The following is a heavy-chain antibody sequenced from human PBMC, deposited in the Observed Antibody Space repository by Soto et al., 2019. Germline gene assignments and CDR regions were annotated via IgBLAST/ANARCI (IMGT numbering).Heavy chain of an antibody. D-gene: IGHD2-21*01. Sequence: GGSLRLSCAASGFTFSAYAMAWVRQAPGKGLEWVSATTGSGGTTYYADSVKGRFTISRDNSRNTLSLQMNSLRAEDTAAYYCAKTSALVLSYNYYMDVWGKGTTVTVSS. J-gene: IGHJ6*03. CDR2: TTGSGGTT. CDR1: GFTFSAYA. CDR3: AKTSALVLSYNYYMDV. V-gene: IGHV3-23*01.